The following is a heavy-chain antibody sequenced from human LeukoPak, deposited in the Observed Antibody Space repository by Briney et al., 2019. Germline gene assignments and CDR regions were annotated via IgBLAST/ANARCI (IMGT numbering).Heavy chain of an antibody. CDR1: GGSISSSSYY. D-gene: IGHD3-22*01. CDR3: ARPSTYYYDSSGYYAFDI. Sequence: SETLSLTCTVSGGSISSSSYYWAWIRQPPGKRLEWIGSIYYSGSTYYNPSLKSRVTISVDTSKNQFSLKLSSVTAADTAVYYCARPSTYYYDSSGYYAFDIWGQGTMVTVSS. V-gene: IGHV4-39*07. J-gene: IGHJ3*02. CDR2: IYYSGST.